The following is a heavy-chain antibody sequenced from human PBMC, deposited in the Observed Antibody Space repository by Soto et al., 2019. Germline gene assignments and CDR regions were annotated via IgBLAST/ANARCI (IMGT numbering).Heavy chain of an antibody. D-gene: IGHD3-3*01. V-gene: IGHV4-59*08. CDR2: MYYSGGT. CDR3: ASHTTPYNFVAY. CDR1: GGSISSYY. Sequence: SETLSLTCTVSGGSISSYYWSWIRQPPGKGLEWLGYMYYSGGTTYNPSVKSRVTISAGTSRNQFSLKLSSVTAADTAVYYCASHTTPYNFVAYWGQGNLVTVSS. J-gene: IGHJ4*02.